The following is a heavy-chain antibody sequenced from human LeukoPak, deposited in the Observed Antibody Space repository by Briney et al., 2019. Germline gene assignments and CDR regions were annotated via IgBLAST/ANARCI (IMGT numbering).Heavy chain of an antibody. CDR3: ARARFRIVVITILLFDY. Sequence: ASVKVSCKASGYTFTGYYMHWVRQAPGQGLEWMGWINPNSGGTNYAQKFQGRVTMTRDTSISTAYMELSRLRSDDTAVYYCARARFRIVVITILLFDYWGQGTLVTVSS. V-gene: IGHV1-2*02. J-gene: IGHJ4*02. D-gene: IGHD3-22*01. CDR2: INPNSGGT. CDR1: GYTFTGYY.